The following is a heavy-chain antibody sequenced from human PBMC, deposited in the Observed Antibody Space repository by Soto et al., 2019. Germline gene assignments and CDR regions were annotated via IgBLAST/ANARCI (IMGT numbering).Heavy chain of an antibody. CDR3: ARVRPGNYRDY. Sequence: EVLLVESGGGLVQPGGSLRLSCAASGFTFSTFWMNWVRQAPGKGLEWVAKIKEDGSEKYYADSVKGRFIISRDNARNSVYLQRNRLRAEDTAVYYCARVRPGNYRDYWGQGTLVTVSS. V-gene: IGHV3-7*03. D-gene: IGHD3-10*01. J-gene: IGHJ4*02. CDR2: IKEDGSEK. CDR1: GFTFSTFW.